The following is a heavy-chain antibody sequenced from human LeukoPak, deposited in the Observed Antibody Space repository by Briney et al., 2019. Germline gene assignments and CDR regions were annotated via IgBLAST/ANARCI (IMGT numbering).Heavy chain of an antibody. CDR3: TTWSSQFGK. CDR2: IQSKTDGGTT. V-gene: IGHV3-15*05. D-gene: IGHD3-16*01. CDR1: AFIFSVAW. Sequence: GGSLRLSCAPAAFIFSVAWMTWVRQAPGKGLECVGFIQSKTDGGTTDSAAPVKGRFAVSRDDSKNTLYLQMNSLNSEDTAVYYCTTWSSQFGKWGQGTLVTVSS. J-gene: IGHJ4*02.